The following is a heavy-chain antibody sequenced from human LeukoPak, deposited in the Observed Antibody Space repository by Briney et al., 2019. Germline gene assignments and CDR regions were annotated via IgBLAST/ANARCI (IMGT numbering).Heavy chain of an antibody. V-gene: IGHV1-18*01. Sequence: GASVKVSCKASGYTFKTFGITWVRQAPGQGLEWMGWISTYNGNTNYEQKFQGRVTVTADTSANTAYMEMRSLRSDDTAVCYCATGFLQWLRILEHWGQGTLVTVSS. J-gene: IGHJ1*01. CDR3: ATGFLQWLRILEH. CDR1: GYTFKTFG. D-gene: IGHD3-3*01. CDR2: ISTYNGNT.